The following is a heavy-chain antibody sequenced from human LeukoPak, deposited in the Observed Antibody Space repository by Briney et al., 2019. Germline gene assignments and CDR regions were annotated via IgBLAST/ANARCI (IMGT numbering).Heavy chain of an antibody. D-gene: IGHD6-19*01. V-gene: IGHV4-59*01. Sequence: SETLSLTCTVSGGSISSYYWSWIRQPPGKGLEWIGYIYYSGSTNYNLSLKSRVTISVDTSKNQFSLKLSSVTAADTAVYYCARGRGHSSGWYSHWGQGILVTVSS. CDR2: IYYSGST. CDR1: GGSISSYY. J-gene: IGHJ4*02. CDR3: ARGRGHSSGWYSH.